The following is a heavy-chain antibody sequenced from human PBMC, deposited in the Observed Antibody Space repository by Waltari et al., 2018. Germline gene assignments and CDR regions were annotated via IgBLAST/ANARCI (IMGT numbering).Heavy chain of an antibody. V-gene: IGHV1-24*01. Sequence: QVQLVQSGAEVKKPGASVKVSCKVSGYTLTDLSIHWVRQAPGKGLEWMGGFDPEDADTIYAQKFQGRGTMTEDTSTDTAYMELSSLRSEDTAVYYCATGGAPPEGAFDIWGQGTMVTVSS. D-gene: IGHD3-16*01. CDR3: ATGGAPPEGAFDI. J-gene: IGHJ3*02. CDR2: FDPEDADT. CDR1: GYTLTDLS.